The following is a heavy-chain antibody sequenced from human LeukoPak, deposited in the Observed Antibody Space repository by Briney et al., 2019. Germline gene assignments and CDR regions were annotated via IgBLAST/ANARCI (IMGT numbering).Heavy chain of an antibody. CDR2: ISTSSTYT. CDR3: ARDLGSGSYYDGFDM. CDR1: GFTFRDYY. Sequence: GGSLRLSCAASGFTFRDYYMSWIRQAPGKGLXXXXXISTSSTYTNYADSVKGRFTISRDNAKNSLYLQMNSLRPEDTANYYCARDLGSGSYYDGFDMWGQGTMVTVSS. D-gene: IGHD3-10*01. V-gene: IGHV3-11*05. J-gene: IGHJ3*02.